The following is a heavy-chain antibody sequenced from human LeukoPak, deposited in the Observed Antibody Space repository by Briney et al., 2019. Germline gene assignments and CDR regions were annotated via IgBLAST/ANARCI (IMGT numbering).Heavy chain of an antibody. D-gene: IGHD3-10*01. CDR3: ARDDKGEDTMVRGVGVDY. J-gene: IGHJ4*02. CDR2: IIPIFGTA. Sequence: GASVKVSCKASGGTFSSYAISWVRQAPGQGLEWMGGIIPIFGTANYAQKFQGRVTITADKSTSTVYMELSSLRSEDTAVYYCARDDKGEDTMVRGVGVDYWGQGTLVTVSS. V-gene: IGHV1-69*06. CDR1: GGTFSSYA.